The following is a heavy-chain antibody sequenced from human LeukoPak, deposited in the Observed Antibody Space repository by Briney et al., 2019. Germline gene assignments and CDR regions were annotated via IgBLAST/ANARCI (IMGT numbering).Heavy chain of an antibody. Sequence: SETLSLTCTVSGGSISSSSYYWGWIRQPPGKGLEWIGSIYYSGSTYYNPSLKSRVTISVDTSKNQFSLKLSSVTAADTAVYYCARCRRWLPDYWGQGTLVTVSS. J-gene: IGHJ4*02. D-gene: IGHD5-24*01. CDR2: IYYSGST. V-gene: IGHV4-39*07. CDR1: GGSISSSSYY. CDR3: ARCRRWLPDY.